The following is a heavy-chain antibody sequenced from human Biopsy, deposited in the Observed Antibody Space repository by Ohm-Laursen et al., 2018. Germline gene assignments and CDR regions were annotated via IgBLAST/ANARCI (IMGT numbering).Heavy chain of an antibody. CDR3: ARDCNGDNCGVDF. J-gene: IGHJ4*02. D-gene: IGHD2-15*01. CDR1: GGTSSNFA. V-gene: IGHV1-69*04. CDR2: IIPLIGLT. Sequence: SSVKVSCKASGGTSSNFAINWVRQAPGQGLECMGRIIPLIGLTNYAQKFQDRVTITADKFTNTVYMELSSLRSDDTAVYFCARDCNGDNCGVDFWGQGTLVTVS.